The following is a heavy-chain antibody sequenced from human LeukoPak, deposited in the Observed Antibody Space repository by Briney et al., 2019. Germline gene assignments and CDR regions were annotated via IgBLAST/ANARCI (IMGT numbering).Heavy chain of an antibody. CDR2: ISYDGSNK. Sequence: PGGSLRLSCAASGFTFSSYGMHWVRQAPGKGLEWVAVISYDGSNKYYADSVKGRFTISRDNSKNTLYLQMNSLRAEDTAVYYCARGRSPGTSMEYYYYMDVWGKGTTVTVSS. CDR3: ARGRSPGTSMEYYYYMDV. V-gene: IGHV3-30*03. J-gene: IGHJ6*03. CDR1: GFTFSSYG. D-gene: IGHD1-1*01.